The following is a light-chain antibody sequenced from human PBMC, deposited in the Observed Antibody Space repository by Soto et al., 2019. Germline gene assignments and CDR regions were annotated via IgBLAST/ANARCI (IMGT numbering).Light chain of an antibody. CDR3: NSYTSTAARV. CDR2: EVS. V-gene: IGLV2-14*01. J-gene: IGLJ1*01. CDR1: STDVGGHDF. Sequence: QSALTQPASVSGSLGQSITISCTGTSTDVGGHDFVSWYQQHPGKAPKVIIFEVSNRPSGVSNRFSGSKSGNTASLTLSGLQAEDEADYYCNSYTSTAARVFGTGTKLTVL.